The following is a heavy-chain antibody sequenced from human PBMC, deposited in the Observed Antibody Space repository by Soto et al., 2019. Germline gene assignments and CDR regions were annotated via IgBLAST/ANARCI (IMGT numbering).Heavy chain of an antibody. V-gene: IGHV4-31*03. D-gene: IGHD6-13*01. CDR2: ISYRGIT. CDR3: ARMSATGTRWFDP. J-gene: IGHJ5*02. CDR1: GGSFSSGAYH. Sequence: QVQLQESGPGLVKPSQTLSLTCTVSGGSFSSGAYHWSWVRQHPGQGLEWIASISYRGITYSNPSRKSRLSMSVDTSKNQFSLNLTSVTAADTAVYHCARMSATGTRWFDPWGQGTLVTVSS.